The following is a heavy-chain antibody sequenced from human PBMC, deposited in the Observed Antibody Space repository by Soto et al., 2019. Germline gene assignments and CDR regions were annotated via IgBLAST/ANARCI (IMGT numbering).Heavy chain of an antibody. CDR1: GFTFSTYA. D-gene: IGHD4-17*01. J-gene: IGHJ4*02. V-gene: IGHV3-23*01. CDR2: ITGSGGRT. Sequence: EVQLLESGGGLVQPGGSLRLSCAASGFTFSTYAMIWVRQAPGKGLEWVSVITGSGGRTYYADSVKGRFTISRDTSKKTLFLQMNILRAEDTAVYYCAKARYGDYGGIDYWGQGTMVTVSS. CDR3: AKARYGDYGGIDY.